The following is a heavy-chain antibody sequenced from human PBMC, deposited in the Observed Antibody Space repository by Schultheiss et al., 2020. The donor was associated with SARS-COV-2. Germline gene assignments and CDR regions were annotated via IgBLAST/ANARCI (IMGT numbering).Heavy chain of an antibody. Sequence: GGSLRLSCGVSGLTFRSYAMNWVRQAPGKGLEWVGRIKSKTDGGTTDYAAPVKGRFTISRDDSKNTLYLQMNSLKTEDTAVYYCTVSRTFDYWGQGTLVTVSS. V-gene: IGHV3-15*01. D-gene: IGHD3-16*02. CDR3: TVSRTFDY. CDR1: GLTFRSYA. CDR2: IKSKTDGGTT. J-gene: IGHJ4*02.